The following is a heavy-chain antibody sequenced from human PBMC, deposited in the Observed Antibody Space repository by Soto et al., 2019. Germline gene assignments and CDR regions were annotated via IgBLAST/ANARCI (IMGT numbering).Heavy chain of an antibody. Sequence: PSETLSLTCTVPCGSISSYYWSWIRQPPGKGLEWIGYIYYSGSTNYNPSLKSRVTISVDTSKNQFSLKLSSVTAADTAVYYCARSDGRYWGQGTLVTVS. CDR2: IYYSGST. CDR1: CGSISSYY. V-gene: IGHV4-59*01. J-gene: IGHJ4*02. CDR3: ARSDGRY.